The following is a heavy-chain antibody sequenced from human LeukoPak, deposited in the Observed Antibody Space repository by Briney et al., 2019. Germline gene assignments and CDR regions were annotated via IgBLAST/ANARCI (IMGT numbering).Heavy chain of an antibody. J-gene: IGHJ3*02. D-gene: IGHD4-17*01. CDR1: GFRIRSYS. CDR2: ISASGTYI. CDR3: ARGGDDYGDSYDAFDI. V-gene: IGHV3-21*01. Sequence: GGSLRLSCAASGFRIRSYSMSWVRQAPGKGLEWVSSISASGTYIYYADSMKGRFTISRDNAKDSLYLQLNSLRVEDTAVYYCARGGDDYGDSYDAFDIWGQGTMVTVS.